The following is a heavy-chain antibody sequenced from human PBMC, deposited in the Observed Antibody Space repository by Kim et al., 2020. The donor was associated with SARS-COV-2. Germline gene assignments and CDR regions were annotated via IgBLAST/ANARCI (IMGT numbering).Heavy chain of an antibody. Sequence: SVKVSCKASGGTFSSYAISWVRQAPGQGLEWMGGIIPIFGTANYAQKFQGRVTITADESTSTAYMELSSLRSEDTAVYYCASQRLPGGDYYFDYWGQGTLVTVSS. CDR3: ASQRLPGGDYYFDY. D-gene: IGHD2-21*02. CDR2: IIPIFGTA. CDR1: GGTFSSYA. V-gene: IGHV1-69*13. J-gene: IGHJ4*02.